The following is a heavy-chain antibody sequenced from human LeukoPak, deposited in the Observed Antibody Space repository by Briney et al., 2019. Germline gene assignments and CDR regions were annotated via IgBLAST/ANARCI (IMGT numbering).Heavy chain of an antibody. J-gene: IGHJ4*02. Sequence: SETLSLTCTVSGGSISSYYWSWIRQPPGKGLEWIGYIYYSGSTNYNPSLKSRVTISVDTSKNQFSLKLSSVTAADTAVYYCARGGSGSYRLHDYWGQGTLVTVSS. V-gene: IGHV4-59*08. CDR3: ARGGSGSYRLHDY. CDR2: IYYSGST. CDR1: GGSISSYY. D-gene: IGHD3-10*01.